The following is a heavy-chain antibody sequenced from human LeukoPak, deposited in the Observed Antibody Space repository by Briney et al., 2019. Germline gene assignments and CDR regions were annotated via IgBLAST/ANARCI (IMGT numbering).Heavy chain of an antibody. CDR3: ARRDDYILFDY. CDR1: GFIFSSYE. V-gene: IGHV3-48*03. J-gene: IGHJ4*02. D-gene: IGHD5-24*01. CDR2: ISGSGSSI. Sequence: PGGSLRLSCVVSGFIFSSYEMNWVRRAPGKGLEWVSYISGSGSSIYYADSVKGRFTIFRDNAKNSLYLQMNSLRVEDTAVYYCARRDDYILFDYWGQGTLVTVFS.